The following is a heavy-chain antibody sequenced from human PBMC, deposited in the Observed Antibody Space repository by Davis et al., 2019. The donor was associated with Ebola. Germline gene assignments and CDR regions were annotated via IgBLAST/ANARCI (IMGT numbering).Heavy chain of an antibody. J-gene: IGHJ4*02. CDR2: INPSDGST. Sequence: ASVKVSCKASGYTLTTYYIHWVRHAPGQGLEWMGIINPSDGSTGYAQKFQGRVTMTRDTSTSTVYMELSSLKSEDTAVYYCARGMYFYGPGGSGYYELDYWGQGTRVTVSS. CDR1: GYTLTTYY. D-gene: IGHD3-22*01. CDR3: ARGMYFYGPGGSGYYELDY. V-gene: IGHV1-46*01.